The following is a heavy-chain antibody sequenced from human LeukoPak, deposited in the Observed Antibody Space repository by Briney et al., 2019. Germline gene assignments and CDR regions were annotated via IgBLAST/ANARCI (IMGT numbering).Heavy chain of an antibody. Sequence: SETLSLTCTVSGGSISSYYWSWIRQPPGKGLEWIGYIYYSGSTNHNPSLKSRVTISVDTSKNQFSLKLSSVTAADTAVYYCARRMTTVTTLYYYYYMDVWGKGTTVTVSS. J-gene: IGHJ6*03. D-gene: IGHD4-11*01. V-gene: IGHV4-59*01. CDR1: GGSISSYY. CDR2: IYYSGST. CDR3: ARRMTTVTTLYYYYYMDV.